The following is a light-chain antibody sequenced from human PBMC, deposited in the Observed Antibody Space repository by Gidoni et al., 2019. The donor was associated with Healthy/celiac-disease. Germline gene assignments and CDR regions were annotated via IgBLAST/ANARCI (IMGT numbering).Light chain of an antibody. J-gene: IGKJ4*01. CDR2: GAS. CDR1: QSVSSSY. Sequence: DTVLTQSPGTLSLSPGERATLSCRASQSVSSSYLAWYQQKPGQATRLLIYGASSRATGIPDRFSGSGSGTDFTLTISRLEPEDFAVYYCQQYGSSPLTFGGGTKVEIK. CDR3: QQYGSSPLT. V-gene: IGKV3-20*01.